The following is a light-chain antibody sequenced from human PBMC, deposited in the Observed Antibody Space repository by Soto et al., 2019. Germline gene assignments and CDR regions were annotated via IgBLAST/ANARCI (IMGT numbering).Light chain of an antibody. J-gene: IGLJ1*01. CDR2: EVT. CDR1: HSDVGGYRY. CDR3: SSYTVNKNLV. V-gene: IGLV2-8*01. Sequence: QSALTQPPSASGSPGQSVTISCAGSHSDVGGYRYVSWYQHHPGKAPKLLIFEVTKRPSGVPDRFSGSKSGNTASLTISGLQAEDEADYYCSSYTVNKNLVFGTGTKLTVL.